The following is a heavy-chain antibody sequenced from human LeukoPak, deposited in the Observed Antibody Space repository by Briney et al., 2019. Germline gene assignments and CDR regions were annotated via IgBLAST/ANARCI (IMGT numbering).Heavy chain of an antibody. Sequence: GGSLRLSCVASGFTFGKYWMSWVRQAPGKGLEWVANIKLDGSEKNYVDSVKGRFTISRDNTKNSLYLQMNSLRVEDTAVFYCTRDQYDTWSRRGNFDSWGQGTLVIVSS. D-gene: IGHD3-3*01. J-gene: IGHJ4*02. CDR2: IKLDGSEK. CDR3: TRDQYDTWSRRGNFDS. V-gene: IGHV3-7*03. CDR1: GFTFGKYW.